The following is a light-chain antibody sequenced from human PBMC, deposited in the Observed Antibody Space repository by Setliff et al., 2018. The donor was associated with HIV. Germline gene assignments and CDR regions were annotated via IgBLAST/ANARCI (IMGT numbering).Light chain of an antibody. CDR3: LLYMRSGVYV. CDR1: SGSVSTSNY. CDR2: STN. Sequence: QTVVTQEPAFSVSPGGTVTLTCGLTSGSVSTSNYPSWYQQTPGQAPRTLIYSTNIRSSGVPDRCSGSIVGNKAALTIAGAQADDESYYFCLLYMRSGVYVFGTGTKVNVL. V-gene: IGLV8-61*01. J-gene: IGLJ1*01.